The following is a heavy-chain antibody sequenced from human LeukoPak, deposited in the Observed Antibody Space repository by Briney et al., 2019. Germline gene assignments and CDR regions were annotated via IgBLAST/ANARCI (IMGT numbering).Heavy chain of an antibody. CDR2: IRYDGSNK. CDR1: GFTFSSYG. D-gene: IGHD2-2*03. V-gene: IGHV3-30*02. CDR3: AKDGYCSSTSCPS. Sequence: PGGSLRLSCAASGFTFSSYGMHWVRQAPGKGLEWVAFIRYDGSNKYYADSVKGRFTISRDNSKNTLYLQMNSLRAEDTAVYYCAKDGYCSSTSCPSWGQGTLVTVSS. J-gene: IGHJ4*02.